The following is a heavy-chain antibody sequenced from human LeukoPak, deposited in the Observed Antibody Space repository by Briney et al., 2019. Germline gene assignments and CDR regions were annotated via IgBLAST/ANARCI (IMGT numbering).Heavy chain of an antibody. CDR3: ARDTPYYGSGLDYGGNFDY. Sequence: GASVKVSCKASGYTFTSYYMHWVRQAPGQGLEWMGIINPSGGSTSYAQKLQGRVTMTRDTSTTTVYMELSSLTSEDTAVYYCARDTPYYGSGLDYGGNFDYWGQGTLVTVSS. D-gene: IGHD3-10*01. CDR1: GYTFTSYY. V-gene: IGHV1-46*04. CDR2: INPSGGST. J-gene: IGHJ4*02.